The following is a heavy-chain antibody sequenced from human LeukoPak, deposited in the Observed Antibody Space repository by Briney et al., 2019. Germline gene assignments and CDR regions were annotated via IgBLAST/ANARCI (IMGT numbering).Heavy chain of an antibody. V-gene: IGHV4-59*01. CDR1: GGSLSSYY. CDR3: ARDGELWFGELIGYGMDV. Sequence: SETLSLTCTVSGGSLSSYYWSWIRQPPAKGREWIGYIYYSWSTNYNHSLKSRVTISVDTSKNQFALKLSSVTAADTAVYYCARDGELWFGELIGYGMDVWGQGTTVTVSS. J-gene: IGHJ6*02. CDR2: IYYSWST. D-gene: IGHD3-10*01.